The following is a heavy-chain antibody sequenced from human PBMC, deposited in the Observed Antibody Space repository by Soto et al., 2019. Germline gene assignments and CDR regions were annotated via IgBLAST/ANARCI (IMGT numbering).Heavy chain of an antibody. V-gene: IGHV3-30-3*01. CDR2: ISYDGSIK. CDR3: ARGEMATVDY. D-gene: IGHD5-12*01. J-gene: IGHJ4*02. Sequence: GGSLRLSCAASGFTFSSYAMHWVRRAPGKGLEWVAVISYDGSIKYYADSVKGRFTISRDNSKNTLYLQMNSLRAEDTAVYYCARGEMATVDYWGQGTLVTVSS. CDR1: GFTFSSYA.